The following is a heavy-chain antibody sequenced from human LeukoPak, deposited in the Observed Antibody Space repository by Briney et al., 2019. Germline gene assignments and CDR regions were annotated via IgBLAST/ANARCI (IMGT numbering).Heavy chain of an antibody. V-gene: IGHV3-7*05. Sequence: GGSLRLSCAASGFTFSSYWMTWVRQAPGKGLEWVANIYEDGSEKHYVDSVKGRFTISRDNAKNSLYLQVNSLRAEDTAVYYCARRASGSSRRDYWGQGTLVTVSS. J-gene: IGHJ4*02. CDR3: ARRASGSSRRDY. D-gene: IGHD2-15*01. CDR2: IYEDGSEK. CDR1: GFTFSSYW.